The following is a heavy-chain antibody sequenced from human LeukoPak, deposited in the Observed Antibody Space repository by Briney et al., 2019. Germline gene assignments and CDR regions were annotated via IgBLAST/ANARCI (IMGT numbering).Heavy chain of an antibody. CDR2: INPNSGGT. J-gene: IGHJ5*02. CDR1: GYTFTGYY. D-gene: IGHD6-13*01. Sequence: ASVKVSCKASGYTFTGYYMHWVRQAPGQGLEWMGWINPNSGGTNYAQKFQGRVTMTRDTSISTAYLQWSSLKASDTAMYYCARRSSSWSRRNNWFDPWGQGTLVTVSS. V-gene: IGHV1-2*02. CDR3: ARRSSSWSRRNNWFDP.